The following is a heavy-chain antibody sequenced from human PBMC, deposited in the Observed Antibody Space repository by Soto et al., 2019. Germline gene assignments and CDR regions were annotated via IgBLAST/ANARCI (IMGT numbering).Heavy chain of an antibody. CDR1: GFTFSSYS. Sequence: GGSLRLSCAASGFTFSSYSMNWVRQAPGKGLEWVSSISSSSSYIYYADSVKGRFTISRDNAKNSLYLQMNSLRAEDTAVYYCARWGMYYGSGSYYPYYYYYGMDVWGQGTTVTVSS. CDR3: ARWGMYYGSGSYYPYYYYYGMDV. D-gene: IGHD3-10*01. V-gene: IGHV3-21*01. J-gene: IGHJ6*02. CDR2: ISSSSSYI.